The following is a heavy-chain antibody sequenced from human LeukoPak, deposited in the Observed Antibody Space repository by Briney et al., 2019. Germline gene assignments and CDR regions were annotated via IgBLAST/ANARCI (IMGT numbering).Heavy chain of an antibody. Sequence: GESLKTSCKGSGYSFSSYWIGWVRQMPGKGLEWMGIIYPGDSDTRYSPSFQGQVTISADKSISTAYLQWSSLKAPDTAMYYCARHYYASGSYYNDYWGQGTLVTVSS. V-gene: IGHV5-51*01. CDR3: ARHYYASGSYYNDY. CDR1: GYSFSSYW. CDR2: IYPGDSDT. J-gene: IGHJ4*02. D-gene: IGHD3-10*01.